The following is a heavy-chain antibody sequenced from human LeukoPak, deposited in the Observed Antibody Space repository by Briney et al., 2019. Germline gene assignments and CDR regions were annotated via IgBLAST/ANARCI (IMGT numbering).Heavy chain of an antibody. V-gene: IGHV4-59*08. CDR1: GGSISSYY. D-gene: IGHD1-26*01. CDR3: ARGELLLDAFDI. CDR2: IYYTGST. Sequence: SETLSLTCTVSGGSISSYYWSWIRQPPGKGLEWIGYIYYTGSTNYNPSLKSRVTISVDTSENQFSLKLSPVTAADTAVYYCARGELLLDAFDIWGQGTMVTVSS. J-gene: IGHJ3*02.